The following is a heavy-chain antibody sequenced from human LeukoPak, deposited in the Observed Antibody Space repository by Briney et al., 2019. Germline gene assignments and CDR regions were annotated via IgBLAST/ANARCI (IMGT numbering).Heavy chain of an antibody. CDR2: ISSSGSNI. D-gene: IGHD2-15*01. CDR1: GFTFSSYA. V-gene: IGHV3-48*03. J-gene: IGHJ4*02. Sequence: AGSLRLSCAVSGFTFSSYAMSWVRQAAGKGLEWVSYISSSGSNIYYADSVKGRFTISRDNAKNSLYLQMNSLRAEDTAVYYCARDRWELLDYWGQGTLVTVSS. CDR3: ARDRWELLDY.